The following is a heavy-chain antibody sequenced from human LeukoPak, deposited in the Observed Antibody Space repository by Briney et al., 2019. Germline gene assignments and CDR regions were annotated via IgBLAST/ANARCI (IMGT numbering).Heavy chain of an antibody. CDR3: ARDSGHDYVWGSYRYTSYYFDY. J-gene: IGHJ4*02. CDR2: ISYDGSNK. CDR1: GFTFSSYA. Sequence: GGSLRLSCAASGFTFSSYAMHWVRQAPGKGLEWVAVISYDGSNKYYADSVKGRFTISRDNSKNTLYLQMNSLRAEDTAVYYCARDSGHDYVWGSYRYTSYYFDYWGQGTLVTVSS. D-gene: IGHD3-16*02. V-gene: IGHV3-30*04.